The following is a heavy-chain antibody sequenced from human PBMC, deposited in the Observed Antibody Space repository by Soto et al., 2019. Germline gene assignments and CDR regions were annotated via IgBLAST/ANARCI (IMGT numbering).Heavy chain of an antibody. CDR1: GGSISSSSYY. J-gene: IGHJ6*02. D-gene: IGHD3-3*01. CDR3: ARQLNGYDFWSGYYYYYYGMDV. CDR2: IYYSGST. Sequence: ASETLSLTCTVSGGSISSSSYYWGWIRQPPGKGLEWIGSIYYSGSTYYNPSLKSRVTISVDTSKNQFSLKLSSVTAADTAVYYCARQLNGYDFWSGYYYYYYGMDVWGQGTTVTVSS. V-gene: IGHV4-39*01.